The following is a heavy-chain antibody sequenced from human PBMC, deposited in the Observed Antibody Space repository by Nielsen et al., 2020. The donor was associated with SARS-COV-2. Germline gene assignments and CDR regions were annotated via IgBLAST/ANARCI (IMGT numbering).Heavy chain of an antibody. CDR3: ARGKRSYSGTFLSYYYYYYMDV. V-gene: IGHV4-30-2*04. Sequence: RQAPGKGLEWIGYSYYSGSAHYNPSLRSRVTISVDTSKNQFSLKLSSVTAADTAVYFCARGKRSYSGTFLSYYYYYYMDVWGKGTTVTVSS. CDR2: SYYSGSA. J-gene: IGHJ6*03. D-gene: IGHD1-14*01.